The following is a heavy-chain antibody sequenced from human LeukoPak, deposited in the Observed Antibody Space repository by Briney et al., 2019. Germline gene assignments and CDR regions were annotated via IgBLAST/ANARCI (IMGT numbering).Heavy chain of an antibody. CDR2: IYYSGST. V-gene: IGHV4-30-4*08. D-gene: IGHD2-2*01. CDR1: GGSISSGDYY. Sequence: SETLSLTCTVSGGSISSGDYYWSWIRQPPGKGLEWIGYIYYSGSTYYNPSLNSRVTISVDTSKNQFSLKLSSVTAADTAVYYCARVAIVVVPAAPDIDYYYYYMDVWGKGTTVTVSS. J-gene: IGHJ6*03. CDR3: ARVAIVVVPAAPDIDYYYYYMDV.